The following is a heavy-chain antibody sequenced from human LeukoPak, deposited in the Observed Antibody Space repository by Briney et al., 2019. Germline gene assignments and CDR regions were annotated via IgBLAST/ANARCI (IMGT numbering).Heavy chain of an antibody. CDR1: GYTLTELS. V-gene: IGHV1-24*01. Sequence: GASVKVSCKVSGYTLTELSMHWVRQAPGKVLEWMGGFDPEDGETIYAQKFQGRVTMTEDTSTDTAYMELSSLRSEDTAVYYRATKDYYYGMDVWGQGTTVTVSS. CDR2: FDPEDGET. CDR3: ATKDYYYGMDV. J-gene: IGHJ6*02.